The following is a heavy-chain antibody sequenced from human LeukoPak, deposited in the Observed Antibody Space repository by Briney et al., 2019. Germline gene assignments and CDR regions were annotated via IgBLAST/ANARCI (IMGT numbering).Heavy chain of an antibody. J-gene: IGHJ4*02. V-gene: IGHV4-4*07. D-gene: IGHD3-22*01. Sequence: SETLSLTCTVSGGSISSYYWSWIRQPAGRGLEWIGRLDTSGSTNYNPSLKSRVTVSGDTSKKQFSLKLSSVTAADTAVYYCASTTYYYDSSGYYFLDYWGQGTLVTVSS. CDR3: ASTTYYYDSSGYYFLDY. CDR1: GGSISSYY. CDR2: LDTSGST.